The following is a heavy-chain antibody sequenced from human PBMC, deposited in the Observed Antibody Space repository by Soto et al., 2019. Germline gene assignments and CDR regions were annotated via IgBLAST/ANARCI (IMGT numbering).Heavy chain of an antibody. Sequence: QVQLVQSGAEVKKPGSSVKVSCKASGGTFSSYAISWVRQAPGQGLEWMGGIIPIFGTANYAQMFQGRVTITADESTSTAYMELSSLRSEDTAVYYCARDRGGRIAVAGTFDYWGQGTLVTVSS. CDR1: GGTFSSYA. CDR2: IIPIFGTA. D-gene: IGHD6-19*01. J-gene: IGHJ4*02. CDR3: ARDRGGRIAVAGTFDY. V-gene: IGHV1-69*01.